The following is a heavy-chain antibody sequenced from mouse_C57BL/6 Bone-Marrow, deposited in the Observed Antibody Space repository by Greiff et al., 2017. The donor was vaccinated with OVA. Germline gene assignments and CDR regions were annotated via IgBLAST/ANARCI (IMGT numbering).Heavy chain of an antibody. CDR3: ARGIYYYGSYWYFDV. J-gene: IGHJ1*03. Sequence: EVKLVESGPVLVKPGASVKMSCKASGYTFTDYYMNWVKQSHGKSLEWIGVINPYNGGTSYNQKFKGKATLTVDKSSSTAYMELNSLTSEDSAVYYCARGIYYYGSYWYFDVWGTGTTVTVSS. D-gene: IGHD1-1*01. CDR2: INPYNGGT. V-gene: IGHV1-19*01. CDR1: GYTFTDYY.